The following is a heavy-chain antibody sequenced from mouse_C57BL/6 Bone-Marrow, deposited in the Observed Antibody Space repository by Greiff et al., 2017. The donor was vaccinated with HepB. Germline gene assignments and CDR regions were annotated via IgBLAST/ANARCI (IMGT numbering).Heavy chain of an antibody. Sequence: QVQLQQPGTELVKPGASVKLSCKASGYTFTSYWMHWVKQRPGQGLEWIGNINPSNGGTNYNEKFKSKATLTVDKSSSTAYMQRSSLTSEDSAVYYCAREGLLLHWYFDVWGTGTTVTVSS. CDR3: AREGLLLHWYFDV. D-gene: IGHD2-3*01. V-gene: IGHV1-53*01. CDR2: INPSNGGT. CDR1: GYTFTSYW. J-gene: IGHJ1*03.